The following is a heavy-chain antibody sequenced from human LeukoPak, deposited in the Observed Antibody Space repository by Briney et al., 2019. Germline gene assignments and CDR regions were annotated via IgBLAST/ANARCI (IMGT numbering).Heavy chain of an antibody. D-gene: IGHD6-19*01. CDR3: ARKDSSGNAHIDY. J-gene: IGHJ4*02. CDR1: GFTFSSHS. CDR2: ISIDGNNK. Sequence: PGRSLRLSCAASGFTFSSHSMHWVRQAPGKGLEWVAVISIDGNNKYYADSVKGRLTISRDNSQNTLFLQMNSLRAEDTAVYYCARKDSSGNAHIDYWGQGTLVTVSS. V-gene: IGHV3-30-3*01.